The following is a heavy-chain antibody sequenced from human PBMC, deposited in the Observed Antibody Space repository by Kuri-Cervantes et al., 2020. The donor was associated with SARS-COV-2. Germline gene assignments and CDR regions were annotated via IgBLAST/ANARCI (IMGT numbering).Heavy chain of an antibody. D-gene: IGHD3-3*01. CDR2: ISSSSSTI. CDR3: ARDLLNVWSGYYYYYGMDV. CDR1: GFTFSSYG. Sequence: GGSLRLSCAASGFTFSSYGMHWVRQAPGEGLEWVSYISSSSSTIYYADSVKGRFTISRDNAKNSLYLQMNSLRDEDTAVYYCARDLLNVWSGYYYYYGMDVWGQGTTVTVSS. J-gene: IGHJ6*02. V-gene: IGHV3-48*02.